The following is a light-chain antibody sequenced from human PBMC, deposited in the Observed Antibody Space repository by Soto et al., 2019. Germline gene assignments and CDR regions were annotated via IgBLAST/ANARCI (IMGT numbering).Light chain of an antibody. CDR3: QQLNSYPRT. J-gene: IGKJ1*01. V-gene: IGKV1-9*01. Sequence: DIQLTQSPSFLSASVGDRVTITCRASQGISSYLAWYQQKPGKAPKLLIYAASTLQSGVPSRFSGSGSGTAFTLPSSSRQPEDFATYYFQQLNSYPRTFGQGNKVEIK. CDR1: QGISSY. CDR2: AAS.